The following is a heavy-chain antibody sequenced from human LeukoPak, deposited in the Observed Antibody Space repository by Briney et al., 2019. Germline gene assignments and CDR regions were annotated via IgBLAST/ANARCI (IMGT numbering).Heavy chain of an antibody. CDR2: ISNNGDTI. CDR1: GFTFTSYS. CDR3: ARWYCSSTNCQSYYYGMDV. V-gene: IGHV3-48*04. Sequence: GGSLRLSCAASGFTFTSYSMNWVRQAPGKGLEWVSFISNNGDTITYVDSVKGRFTISRDNAKNSLYLQMNSLRAEDAAVYYCARWYCSSTNCQSYYYGMDVWGQGTTVTVSS. D-gene: IGHD2-2*01. J-gene: IGHJ6*02.